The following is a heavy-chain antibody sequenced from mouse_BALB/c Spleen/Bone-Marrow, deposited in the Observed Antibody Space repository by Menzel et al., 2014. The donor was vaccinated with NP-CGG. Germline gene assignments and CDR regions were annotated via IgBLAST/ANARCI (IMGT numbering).Heavy chain of an antibody. CDR1: GYTFXDYY. CDR3: ARAASLDY. J-gene: IGHJ4*01. Sequence: VMLVESGAELARPGASVKLSCKASGYTFXDYYVSWVKQRTGQGLEWIGEIYPGSGNTYYNEKFKGKATLTADRSSSTAYMQLSSLTSEDSAVYFCARAASLDYWGQGTSVTVSS. V-gene: IGHV1-77*01. CDR2: IYPGSGNT.